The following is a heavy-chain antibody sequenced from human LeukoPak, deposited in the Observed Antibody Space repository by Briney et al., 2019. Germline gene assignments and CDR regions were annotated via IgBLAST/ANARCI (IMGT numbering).Heavy chain of an antibody. J-gene: IGHJ4*02. D-gene: IGHD4-17*01. V-gene: IGHV3-74*01. Sequence: GGSLRLSCAASGFTFSSYWMHWVRQAPGKGLVWVSRINSDGSSTSYADSVKGRFTISRDNAKNTLYLQMNSLRAEDTAVYYCARAIYGDEPYYFDYWGQGTLVTVSS. CDR2: INSDGSST. CDR3: ARAIYGDEPYYFDY. CDR1: GFTFSSYW.